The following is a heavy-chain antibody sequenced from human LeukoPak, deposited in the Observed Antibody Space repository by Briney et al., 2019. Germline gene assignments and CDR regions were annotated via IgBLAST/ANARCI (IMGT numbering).Heavy chain of an antibody. V-gene: IGHV4-59*08. D-gene: IGHD2-15*01. CDR3: ARSVYCSGGSCLYGMDV. CDR1: GGSISSYY. CDR2: IYYSGST. Sequence: PSETLSLTCTVSGGSISSYYWSWIRQPPGKGLEWIGYIYYSGSTNYNPSLKSRVTISVDTSKNRFSLKLSSVTAADTAVYYCARSVYCSGGSCLYGMDVWGQGTTVTVSS. J-gene: IGHJ6*02.